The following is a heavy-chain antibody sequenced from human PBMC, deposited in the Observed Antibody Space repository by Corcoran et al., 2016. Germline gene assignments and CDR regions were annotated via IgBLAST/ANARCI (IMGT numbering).Heavy chain of an antibody. CDR2: ISYDGSNK. CDR3: VKDDEYISSSHPFD. D-gene: IGHD6-13*01. J-gene: IGHJ4*02. CDR1: GFTFSSYG. Sequence: QVQLVESGGGVVQPGRSLRLSCAASGFTFSSYGMHWVRQAPGKGLEWVAVISYDGSNKYYADSVKGRFTISRDNSKNTLYLQMNSLRAEDTAVYYCVKDDEYISSSHPFDWGQGTLVTVSA. V-gene: IGHV3-30*18.